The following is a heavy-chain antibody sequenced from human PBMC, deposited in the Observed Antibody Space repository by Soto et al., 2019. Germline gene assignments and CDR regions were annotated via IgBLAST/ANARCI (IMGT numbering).Heavy chain of an antibody. CDR3: AREQNIVASSDAFDI. CDR1: GGTFSSYA. J-gene: IGHJ3*02. CDR2: IIPIFGTA. Sequence: ASVKVSCKASGGTFSSYAISWVRQAPGQGLEWMGGIIPIFGTANYAQKFQGRVTMTRDTSTSTVYMELSSLRSEDTAVYYCAREQNIVASSDAFDIWGQGKMVTVSS. V-gene: IGHV1-69*05. D-gene: IGHD5-12*01.